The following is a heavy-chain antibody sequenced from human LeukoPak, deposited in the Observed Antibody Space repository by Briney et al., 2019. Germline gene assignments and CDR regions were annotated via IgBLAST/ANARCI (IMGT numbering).Heavy chain of an antibody. V-gene: IGHV4-34*01. CDR3: ARCSDPYSSGWD. CDR2: INHSGST. CDR1: GGPFSGYY. Sequence: SETLSLTCAVYGGPFSGYYWSWIRQPPGKGLEWIGEINHSGSTNYNPSLKGRVTISVDTSKNQFSLKLSSVTAADTAVYYCARCSDPYSSGWDWGQGTLVTVSS. J-gene: IGHJ4*02. D-gene: IGHD6-19*01.